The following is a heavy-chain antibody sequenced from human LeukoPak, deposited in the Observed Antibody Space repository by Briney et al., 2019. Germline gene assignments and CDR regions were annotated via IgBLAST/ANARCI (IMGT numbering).Heavy chain of an antibody. D-gene: IGHD6-19*01. CDR3: ARDRYGTGWPFDY. CDR1: GFTFSTYS. CDR2: ISSSSSTI. Sequence: GGSLRLSCATSGFTFSTYSMNWVRQAPGKGLEWVSYISSSSSTIYYADSVEGRFTISRDNAKNSLYLQMSSLRAEDTAMYYCARDRYGTGWPFDYWGQGTLVTVSS. J-gene: IGHJ4*02. V-gene: IGHV3-48*01.